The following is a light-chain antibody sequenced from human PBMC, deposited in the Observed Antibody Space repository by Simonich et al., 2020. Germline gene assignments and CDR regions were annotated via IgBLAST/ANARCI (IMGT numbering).Light chain of an antibody. CDR1: SSDVGGYNY. Sequence: QSALTQPASVSGSPGQSITISCTGTSSDVGGYNYVSCYQQHPGKAPTLMIYDVSNRPSGVSNRFSGSNSGNTASLTISGLQAEDEADYYCSSYTSSSTFWVFGGGTKLTVL. V-gene: IGLV2-14*03. CDR2: DVS. J-gene: IGLJ3*02. CDR3: SSYTSSSTFWV.